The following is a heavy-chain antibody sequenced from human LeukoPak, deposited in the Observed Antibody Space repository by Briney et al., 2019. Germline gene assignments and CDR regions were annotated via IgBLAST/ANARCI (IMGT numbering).Heavy chain of an antibody. J-gene: IGHJ4*02. V-gene: IGHV3-7*01. CDR1: GFTFSSYW. CDR2: INQNGGEK. CDR3: ARYRHLGY. Sequence: GSLRLSCAASGFTFSSYWMSWVRQAPGKGLEWVANINQNGGEKYYVDSVKGRFTISRDNGKNSLYLQMNSLRAEDTAVYYCARYRHLGYWGQGTLVTVSS.